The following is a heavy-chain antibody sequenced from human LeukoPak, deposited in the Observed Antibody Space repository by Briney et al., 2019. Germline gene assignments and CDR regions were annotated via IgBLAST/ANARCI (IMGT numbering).Heavy chain of an antibody. CDR1: GFTFSSYA. CDR2: LSGSGRGGST. Sequence: GGSLRLSCAASGFTFSSYAMNWVRQAPGKGPEWVSGLSGSGRGGSTYYAASVKGRFTISRENSKNTLYLQMNSLRAEDTAVYYCAKSLAAAGNYWGQGTLVTVSS. V-gene: IGHV3-23*01. CDR3: AKSLAAAGNY. J-gene: IGHJ4*02. D-gene: IGHD6-13*01.